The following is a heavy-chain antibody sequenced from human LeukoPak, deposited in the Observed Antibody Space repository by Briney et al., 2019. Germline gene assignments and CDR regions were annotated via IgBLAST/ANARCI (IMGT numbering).Heavy chain of an antibody. CDR1: GFTFDDYA. CDR3: AKDMGALLWFGEFSGALDI. V-gene: IGHV3-9*01. Sequence: GGSLRLSCAASGFTFDDYAMHWVRQAPGKGLEWVSGISWNSGSIGYADSVKGRFTISRDNAKNSLYLQMNSLRAEDTALYYCAKDMGALLWFGEFSGALDIWGQGTMVTVSS. CDR2: ISWNSGSI. J-gene: IGHJ3*02. D-gene: IGHD3-10*01.